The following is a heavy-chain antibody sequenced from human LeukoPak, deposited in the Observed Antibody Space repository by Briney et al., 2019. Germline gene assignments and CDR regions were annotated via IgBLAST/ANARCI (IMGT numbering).Heavy chain of an antibody. Sequence: GGSLRLSCAASGFTFSSYWMSWVRQAPGKGLEWVANIKQDGSEKYYVDSVKGRFTISRDNAKNSLYLQMNSLRAEDTAVYYCAREAVYYDFWSGYSGSDAFDIWGQGTMVTVSS. CDR1: GFTFSSYW. CDR2: IKQDGSEK. D-gene: IGHD3-3*01. CDR3: AREAVYYDFWSGYSGSDAFDI. V-gene: IGHV3-7*01. J-gene: IGHJ3*02.